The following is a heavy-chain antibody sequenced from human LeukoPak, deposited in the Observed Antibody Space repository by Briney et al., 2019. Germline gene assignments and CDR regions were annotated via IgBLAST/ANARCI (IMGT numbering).Heavy chain of an antibody. CDR2: ISFDGSEE. J-gene: IGHJ4*02. CDR3: SRQRRYCSGDNCYSGLDS. D-gene: IGHD2-15*01. V-gene: IGHV3-30*14. CDR1: GLTFNIYA. Sequence: PGGSLRLSCAASGLTFNIYAIHWVRQAPGKGLDWVAVISFDGSEEYYADSVKGRFTISRDNSKNTLYLQMNSLRAEDTAVYYCSRQRRYCSGDNCYSGLDSWGQGTLVTVSS.